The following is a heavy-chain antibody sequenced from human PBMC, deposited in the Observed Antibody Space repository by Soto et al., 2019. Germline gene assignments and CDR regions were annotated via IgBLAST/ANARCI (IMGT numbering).Heavy chain of an antibody. Sequence: EVQLVESGGGLVQPGRSLRLSCAASGFTFDDYAMHWVRQAPGKGLEWVSGISWNSGSIGYADSVKGRVTISRDNAKNSLNLQMNSLRAEDTALYYCAKGGQLLTEGGGYWGQGTLVTVSS. J-gene: IGHJ4*02. CDR3: AKGGQLLTEGGGY. CDR1: GFTFDDYA. V-gene: IGHV3-9*01. CDR2: ISWNSGSI. D-gene: IGHD2-2*01.